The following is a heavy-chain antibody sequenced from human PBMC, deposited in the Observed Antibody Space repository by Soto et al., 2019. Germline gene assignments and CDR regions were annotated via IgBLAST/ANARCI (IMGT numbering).Heavy chain of an antibody. CDR2: IYYSGST. CDR1: GGSISSGGYY. D-gene: IGHD5-12*01. CDR3: ATSEGRDGYSFDY. J-gene: IGHJ4*02. V-gene: IGHV4-31*03. Sequence: SETLSLTCTVSGGSISSGGYYWSWIRQHPGKGLEWIGYIYYSGSTYYNPSLKSRVTISVDTSKNQFSLKLSSVTSEDTAVYYCATSEGRDGYSFDYWGPGTLVTVSS.